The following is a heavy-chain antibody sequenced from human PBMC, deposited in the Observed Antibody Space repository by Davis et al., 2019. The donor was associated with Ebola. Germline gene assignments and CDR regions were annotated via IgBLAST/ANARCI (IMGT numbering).Heavy chain of an antibody. V-gene: IGHV3-33*01. Sequence: GGSLRLSCAASGFPFSHYGMHWVRQAPGKGLEWVTGIWNHGNDYLYADSVRGRFTISRDNSKNTLYLQMNSLRVDDTAVYYCARDPDTSGYYSWFDPWGQGTLVTVSS. CDR3: ARDPDTSGYYSWFDP. D-gene: IGHD6-25*01. CDR1: GFPFSHYG. CDR2: IWNHGNDY. J-gene: IGHJ5*02.